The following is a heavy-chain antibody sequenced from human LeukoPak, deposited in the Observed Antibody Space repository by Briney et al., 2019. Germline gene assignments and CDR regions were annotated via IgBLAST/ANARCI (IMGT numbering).Heavy chain of an antibody. CDR2: IYTSGST. CDR1: GGSISSGSYY. V-gene: IGHV4-61*02. CDR3: ARATYGSGSPDH. D-gene: IGHD3-10*01. Sequence: SQTLSLTCTVSGGSISSGSYYWSWIRQPAGKGLEWIGRIYTSGSTNYNPSLKSRVTISVDTSKNQFSLKLSSVTAADTAVYYCARATYGSGSPDHWGQGTLVTVSS. J-gene: IGHJ4*02.